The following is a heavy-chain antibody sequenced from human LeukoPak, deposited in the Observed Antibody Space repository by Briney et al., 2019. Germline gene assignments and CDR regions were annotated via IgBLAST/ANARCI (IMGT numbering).Heavy chain of an antibody. CDR3: AKERNPGIAVAGDLNFYYFGLDV. Sequence: PGRSLRLSCAASGFIFDDYAMHWVRQAPGKGLEWVAGISWDSGSIDYADSVKGRFTISRDSAENSLYLQMISLRPEDTALYYCAKERNPGIAVAGDLNFYYFGLDVWGQGTTVTVSS. CDR1: GFIFDDYA. CDR2: ISWDSGSI. D-gene: IGHD6-19*01. V-gene: IGHV3-9*01. J-gene: IGHJ6*02.